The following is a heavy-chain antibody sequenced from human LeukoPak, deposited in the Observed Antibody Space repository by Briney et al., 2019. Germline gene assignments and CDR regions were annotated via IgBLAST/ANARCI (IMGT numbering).Heavy chain of an antibody. CDR2: TYSGGRT. Sequence: GGSLRLSCAASGFTVSSNYMSWVRQAPGKGLEWVSITYSGGRTYYADSVKGRFTISRDNSKNTLYLQMNSLRAEDTAVYYCAKDLAYYDSSGYPEASYWGQGTLVTVSS. J-gene: IGHJ4*02. D-gene: IGHD3-22*01. V-gene: IGHV3-53*01. CDR1: GFTVSSNY. CDR3: AKDLAYYDSSGYPEASY.